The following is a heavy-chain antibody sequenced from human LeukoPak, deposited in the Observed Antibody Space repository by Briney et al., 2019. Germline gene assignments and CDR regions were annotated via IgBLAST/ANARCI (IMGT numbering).Heavy chain of an antibody. J-gene: IGHJ6*02. V-gene: IGHV3-72*01. CDR2: IRNKANGHTT. CDR1: GFTFSDHY. Sequence: GGSLRVSCIGFGFTFSDHYMDWVRQTPGKGLEWVGRIRNKANGHTTEYAASVKGRFTISRDDSESSLYLQMNSLKNDDTALYYCARPGYGHGLDVWGHGTPVTVSS. D-gene: IGHD5-12*01. CDR3: ARPGYGHGLDV.